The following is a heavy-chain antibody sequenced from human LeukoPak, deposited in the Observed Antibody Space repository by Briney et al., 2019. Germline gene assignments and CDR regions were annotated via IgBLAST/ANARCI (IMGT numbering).Heavy chain of an antibody. J-gene: IGHJ3*02. V-gene: IGHV3-53*01. CDR3: AKDRIYDAFDI. D-gene: IGHD1-14*01. Sequence: GGSLRLSCAASGFTVSSNYMSWVRQAPGKGLEWVSVIYSGGSTYYADSVKGRFTISRDNSKNTLYLQMNSLRAEDTAVYYCAKDRIYDAFDIWGQGTMVTVSS. CDR1: GFTVSSNY. CDR2: IYSGGST.